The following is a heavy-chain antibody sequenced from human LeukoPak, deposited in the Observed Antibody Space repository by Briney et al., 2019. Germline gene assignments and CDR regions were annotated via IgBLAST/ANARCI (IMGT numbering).Heavy chain of an antibody. CDR2: IGGSGVVT. CDR1: GFTFSSYA. CDR3: ARGRSTSNWYYFDY. D-gene: IGHD2-2*01. Sequence: GGSLRLSCAASGFTFSSYAMSWVRQAPGKGLEWVSSIGGSGVVTTNADSVKGRFTISRDNSKNTLYLQMNSLRAEDTAVYYCARGRSTSNWYYFDYWGQGTLVIVSS. V-gene: IGHV3-23*01. J-gene: IGHJ4*02.